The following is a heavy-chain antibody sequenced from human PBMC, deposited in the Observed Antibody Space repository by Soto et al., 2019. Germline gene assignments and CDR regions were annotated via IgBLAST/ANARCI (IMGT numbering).Heavy chain of an antibody. D-gene: IGHD6-6*01. CDR2: IYPGDSDT. J-gene: IGHJ6*02. V-gene: IGHV5-51*01. CDR3: ARQTGIAARPGYYGMDV. CDR1: GYSFTSYL. Sequence: PGESLKISCNGSGYSFTSYLIGWVRQMPGKGLEWMGIIYPGDSDTRYSPSFQGQVTISADKSISTAYLQWSSLKASDTAMYYCARQTGIAARPGYYGMDVWGQGTTVTVSS.